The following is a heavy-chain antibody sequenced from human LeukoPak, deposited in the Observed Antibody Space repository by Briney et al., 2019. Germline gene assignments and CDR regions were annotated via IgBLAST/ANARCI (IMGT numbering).Heavy chain of an antibody. Sequence: SSETLSLTCAVYGGSFSGYYWSWIRQPPGKGLEWIGEINHSGSTNYNPSLKSRVTISVDTSKNQFSLKLSSVTAADTAVYYCAAERRYYYDSSGYHPLYFDYWGQGTLVTVPS. CDR3: AAERRYYYDSSGYHPLYFDY. CDR2: INHSGST. CDR1: GGSFSGYY. D-gene: IGHD3-22*01. J-gene: IGHJ4*02. V-gene: IGHV4-34*01.